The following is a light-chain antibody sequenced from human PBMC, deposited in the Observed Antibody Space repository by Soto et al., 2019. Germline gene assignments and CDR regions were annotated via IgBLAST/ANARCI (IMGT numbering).Light chain of an antibody. CDR3: QQYGISPDT. V-gene: IGKV3-20*01. CDR1: QSVNNNN. CDR2: GAS. Sequence: EIVLTQSPGTLSLSPGERATLSCRASQSVNNNNLAWFQQKPGQAPRLLIYGASSRATGIPDRFSGSGSGTDFTLTISRLEPEDFAVYYCQQYGISPDTFGQGTKVDIK. J-gene: IGKJ2*01.